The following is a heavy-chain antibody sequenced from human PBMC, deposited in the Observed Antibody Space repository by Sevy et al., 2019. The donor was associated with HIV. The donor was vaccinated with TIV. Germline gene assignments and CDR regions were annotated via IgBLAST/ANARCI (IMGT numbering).Heavy chain of an antibody. J-gene: IGHJ6*01. V-gene: IGHV3-33*01. CDR1: GFTFSNYG. D-gene: IGHD3-16*01. CDR2: IWYDGSNK. Sequence: GGSLRLSCAGSGFTFSNYGMHWVRQAPGKGLEWVAIIWYDGSNKYYTESVKGRFTISRNNCKNMLYLQMNGLRAEDTAVYYCARDKLQTTGSLGDYYYGLDVWGQGTRVTVSS. CDR3: ARDKLQTTGSLGDYYYGLDV.